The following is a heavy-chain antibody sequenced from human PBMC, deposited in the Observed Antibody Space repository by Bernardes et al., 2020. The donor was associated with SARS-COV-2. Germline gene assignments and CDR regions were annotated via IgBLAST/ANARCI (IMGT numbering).Heavy chain of an antibody. CDR2: ISWNSGSI. D-gene: IGHD3-22*01. CDR1: GFTFGDYA. Sequence: GGSLRLSCAASGFTFGDYAMHWVRQAPGPGLEWVSGISWNSGSIGYADSVKGRFTISRDNAKNSLYLQMNSLRAEDTALYYCAKDYDYYDSSGYFDYWGQGTLVTVAS. V-gene: IGHV3-9*01. J-gene: IGHJ4*02. CDR3: AKDYDYYDSSGYFDY.